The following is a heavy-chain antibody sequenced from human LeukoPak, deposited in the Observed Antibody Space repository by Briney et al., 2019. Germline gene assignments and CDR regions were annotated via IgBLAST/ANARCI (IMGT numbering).Heavy chain of an antibody. V-gene: IGHV3-20*04. CDR1: GFTFDDYG. D-gene: IGHD3-10*01. J-gene: IGHJ4*02. CDR2: IEWNGGST. Sequence: GGSLRLSCAASGFTFDDYGMSWVRQVPGRGLEWVSNIEWNGGSTRYADSVKGRFTISRDNAKNSLYLQMNSLRAEDTALYYCAKDPKAIYGSGSSFDYWGQGTLVTVSS. CDR3: AKDPKAIYGSGSSFDY.